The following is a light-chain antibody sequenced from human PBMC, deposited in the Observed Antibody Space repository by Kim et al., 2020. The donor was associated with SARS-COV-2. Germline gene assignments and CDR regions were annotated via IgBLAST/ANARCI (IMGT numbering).Light chain of an antibody. Sequence: GQSVTISCTGTSSDIGTYNYVSWYQQHPGKAPKLMIYDVSNRPSGVANRFSGSKSGNTASLAISGLQAEDEADYYCLSYTSSASYVFGAGTKVTGL. CDR2: DVS. V-gene: IGLV2-14*03. CDR3: LSYTSSASYV. CDR1: SSDIGTYNY. J-gene: IGLJ1*01.